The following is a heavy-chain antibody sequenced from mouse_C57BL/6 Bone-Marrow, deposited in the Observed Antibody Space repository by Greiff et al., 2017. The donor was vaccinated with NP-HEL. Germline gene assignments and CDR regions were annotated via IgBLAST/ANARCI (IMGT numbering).Heavy chain of an antibody. CDR2: IDPEDGET. CDR1: GFNIKDYY. D-gene: IGHD1-1*01. Sequence: VQLQQSGAELVKPGASVKLSCTASGFNIKDYYMHWVKQRTEQGLEWIGRIDPEDGETKYAAKFQGKATITADTSSNTAYLQLSSLTSEDTAVYYCARGYYGSSYYFDYWGQGTTLTVSS. CDR3: ARGYYGSSYYFDY. V-gene: IGHV14-2*01. J-gene: IGHJ2*01.